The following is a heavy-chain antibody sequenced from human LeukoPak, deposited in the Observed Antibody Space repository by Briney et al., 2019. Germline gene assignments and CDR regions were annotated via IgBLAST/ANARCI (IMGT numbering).Heavy chain of an antibody. V-gene: IGHV1-2*02. D-gene: IGHD1-14*01. CDR3: VRPLTTSGWYFDL. CDR2: INPNSGGT. J-gene: IGHJ2*01. CDR1: GYTFTGYY. Sequence: ASVKVSCKASGYTFTGYYIPWGRQAPGPGLVGMGWINPNSGGTNYAQKFQDRVTMTRDTSISTAYMELSRLKSDDTAGYYCVRPLTTSGWYFDLWGRGTLVTVSS.